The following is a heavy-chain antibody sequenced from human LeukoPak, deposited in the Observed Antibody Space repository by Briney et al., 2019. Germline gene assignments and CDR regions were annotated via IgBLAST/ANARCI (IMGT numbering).Heavy chain of an antibody. D-gene: IGHD3-16*01. CDR1: GYTFTSYD. J-gene: IGHJ4*02. V-gene: IGHV1-8*01. CDR3: ARETYRHTWGSYNY. Sequence: ASVKVSCKASGYTFTSYDINWVRQATGQGLEWMGWMNPNSGNTGYAQKFQGWVTMTRDTSISTAYMELSRLRSDDTAVYYCARETYRHTWGSYNYWGQGTLVTVSS. CDR2: MNPNSGNT.